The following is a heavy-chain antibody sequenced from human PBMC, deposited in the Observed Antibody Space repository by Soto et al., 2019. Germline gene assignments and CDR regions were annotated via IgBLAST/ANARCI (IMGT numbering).Heavy chain of an antibody. Sequence: SVKVSCKASGVTINRQEMWCVRQAPGQGLEWMGGIIPMFGATHYAEKFQDGVRITADEYTGTAYLELSSLTHEDTAVYYCATSEGRDGYSFDYWGPGTLVTVAS. D-gene: IGHD5-12*01. CDR1: GVTINRQE. J-gene: IGHJ4*02. CDR3: ATSEGRDGYSFDY. CDR2: IIPMFGAT. V-gene: IGHV1-69*13.